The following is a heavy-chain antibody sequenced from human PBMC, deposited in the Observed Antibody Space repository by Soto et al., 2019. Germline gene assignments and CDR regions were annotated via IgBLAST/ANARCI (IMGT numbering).Heavy chain of an antibody. V-gene: IGHV2-5*02. CDR3: AHSRNLITEDSQVGDFDC. J-gene: IGHJ4*02. CDR2: IYWDDDE. D-gene: IGHD3-10*01. CDR1: GFLLTTGGVG. Sequence: QITLKESGPTLVKPTQTLTLTCDFSGFLLTTGGVGVGWVRQPPGEALEWLALIYWDDDERYNPSLKTRLTITKDPSKNQVVIIMTNMDPVDTATYYCAHSRNLITEDSQVGDFDCWGQGTLVTVSS.